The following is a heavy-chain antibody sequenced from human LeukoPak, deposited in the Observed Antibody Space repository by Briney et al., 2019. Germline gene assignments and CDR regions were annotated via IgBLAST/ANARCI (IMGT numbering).Heavy chain of an antibody. CDR3: ARYTYYDILTGYSHFDY. D-gene: IGHD3-9*01. CDR1: GGSFSGYY. J-gene: IGHJ4*02. V-gene: IGHV4-34*01. Sequence: SSETLSLTCAVYGGSFSGYYWSWIRQPPGKGLEWIGEINHSGSTNYNPSLKSRVTISVDTSKNQFSLKLSSVTAADTAVYYCARYTYYDILTGYSHFDYWGQGTLVTVSS. CDR2: INHSGST.